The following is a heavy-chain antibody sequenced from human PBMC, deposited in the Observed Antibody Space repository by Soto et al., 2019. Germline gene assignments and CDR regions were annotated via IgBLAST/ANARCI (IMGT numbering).Heavy chain of an antibody. CDR2: IIDSGRDT. D-gene: IGHD1-26*01. CDR1: GFTFNIYA. V-gene: IGHV3-23*01. Sequence: GGSLRLSCAASGFTFNIYAMIWVRQAPGKGLEWVSDIIDSGRDTYYADAAKGRFTISRDNSKSTLYLQMNSLRAEDTAVYHCGKGRSSYYYYGVDAWGQGTTVTVSS. CDR3: GKGRSSYYYYGVDA. J-gene: IGHJ6*02.